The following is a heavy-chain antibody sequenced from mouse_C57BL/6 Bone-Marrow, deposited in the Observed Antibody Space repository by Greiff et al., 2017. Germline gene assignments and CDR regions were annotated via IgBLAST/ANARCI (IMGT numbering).Heavy chain of an antibody. J-gene: IGHJ4*01. CDR1: GYSFTGYY. CDR2: INPSTGGT. D-gene: IGHD1-1*01. Sequence: VQLQQSGPELVKPGASVKISCKASGYSFTGYYMNWVKQSPEKSLEWIGEINPSTGGTTYNQKFKAKATLTVDKSSSTAYMLLKSLTSEDSAVYYCAIYYYGSSYVFHVHYYAMDYWGQGTSVTVSS. V-gene: IGHV1-42*01. CDR3: AIYYYGSSYVFHVHYYAMDY.